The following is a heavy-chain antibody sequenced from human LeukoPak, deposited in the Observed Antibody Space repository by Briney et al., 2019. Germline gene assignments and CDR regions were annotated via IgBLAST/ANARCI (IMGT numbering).Heavy chain of an antibody. CDR2: IYYSGNT. V-gene: IGHV4-39*07. CDR3: ARNNPSYDSSNYHEGYYFDY. CDR1: GGSISSSSYY. D-gene: IGHD3-22*01. Sequence: PSETLSLTCTVSGGSISSSSYYWGWIRQPPGKGLEWIGSIYYSGNTYYNPSLKSRVTISVDTSKNQFSLKLSSVTAADTAVYYCARNNPSYDSSNYHEGYYFDYWGQGTLVTVSS. J-gene: IGHJ4*02.